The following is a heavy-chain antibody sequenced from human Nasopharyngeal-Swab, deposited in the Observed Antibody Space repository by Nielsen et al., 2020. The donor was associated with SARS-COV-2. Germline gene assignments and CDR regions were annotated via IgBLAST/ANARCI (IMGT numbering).Heavy chain of an antibody. Sequence: SETLSLTCTASGGSISSYYWSWIRQPPGKGLEWIGYIYYSGSTNYNPSLKSRVTISVDTSKNQFSLKLSSVTAADTAVYYCARLTAAAGTGVVIGWGQGTLVTVSS. V-gene: IGHV4-59*08. J-gene: IGHJ4*02. D-gene: IGHD6-13*01. CDR2: IYYSGST. CDR1: GGSISSYY. CDR3: ARLTAAAGTGVVIG.